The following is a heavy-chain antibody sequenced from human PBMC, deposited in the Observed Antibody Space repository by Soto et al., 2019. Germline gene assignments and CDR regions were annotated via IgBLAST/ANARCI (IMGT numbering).Heavy chain of an antibody. CDR3: ATAREKYYYDSSGGPPTASLEFDY. Sequence: EVQLLESGGGLVQPGGSLRLSCAASGFTFSSYAMSWVRQAPGKGLEWVSAISGSGGSTYYADSVKGRFTISRDNSKNTLYLQMNSLRAEDTAVYYCATAREKYYYDSSGGPPTASLEFDYWGQGTLVTVSS. CDR2: ISGSGGST. D-gene: IGHD3-22*01. CDR1: GFTFSSYA. J-gene: IGHJ4*02. V-gene: IGHV3-23*01.